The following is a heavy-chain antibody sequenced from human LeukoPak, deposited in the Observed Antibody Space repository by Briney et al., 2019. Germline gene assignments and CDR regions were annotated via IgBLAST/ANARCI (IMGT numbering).Heavy chain of an antibody. D-gene: IGHD1-26*01. Sequence: SETLSLTCTVSGGSISSHYWSWIRQPPGKGLEWIGYIYYSGSTNYNPSPKSRVTISVDTSKNQFSLKLSSVTAADTAVYYCAGGIGGSYHADYWGQGTLVTVSS. V-gene: IGHV4-59*11. J-gene: IGHJ4*02. CDR2: IYYSGST. CDR1: GGSISSHY. CDR3: AGGIGGSYHADY.